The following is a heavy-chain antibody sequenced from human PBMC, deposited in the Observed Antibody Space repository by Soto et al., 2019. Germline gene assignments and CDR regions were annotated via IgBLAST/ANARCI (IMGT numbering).Heavy chain of an antibody. V-gene: IGHV4-31*03. J-gene: IGHJ4*02. CDR2: IYYSGST. CDR3: ARWIQGFVDY. CDR1: CGSISSGGYY. D-gene: IGHD5-18*01. Sequence: PSETLSLTCTASCGSISSGGYYWSWIRQHPGKGLKWIGYIYYSGSTYYNPSLKSRVTISVDTSKNQFSLKLSSVTAADTAVYCCARWIQGFVDYWGQGTLVTVSS.